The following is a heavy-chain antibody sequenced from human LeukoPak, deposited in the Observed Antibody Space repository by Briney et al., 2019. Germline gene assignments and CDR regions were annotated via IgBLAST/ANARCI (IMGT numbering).Heavy chain of an antibody. J-gene: IGHJ4*02. Sequence: GASVKVSCKASGGTFSSYAISWVRQAPGQGLEWMGGIIPIFGTANYAQKFQGRVTITADESTSTAYMELSSLRSEDTAVYHCARDRDWAGYSYGFYYWGQGTLVTVSS. V-gene: IGHV1-69*13. D-gene: IGHD5-18*01. CDR1: GGTFSSYA. CDR3: ARDRDWAGYSYGFYY. CDR2: IIPIFGTA.